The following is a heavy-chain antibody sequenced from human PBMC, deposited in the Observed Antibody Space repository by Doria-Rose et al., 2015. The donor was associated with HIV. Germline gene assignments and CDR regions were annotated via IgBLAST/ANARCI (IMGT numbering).Heavy chain of an antibody. Sequence: ESGPVLVKPTETLTLTCTVSGVSLSSPGMGVSWIRQPPGKALEWLANIFSDDERSYKSSLKSRLTISRDTSTRQVVLTMTDMDPVDTATYYCARIKSSRWYHKYYFDFWGQGTLVIVSA. CDR1: GVSLSSPGMG. CDR3: ARIKSSRWYHKYYFDF. D-gene: IGHD6-13*01. V-gene: IGHV2-26*01. CDR2: IFSDDER. J-gene: IGHJ4*02.